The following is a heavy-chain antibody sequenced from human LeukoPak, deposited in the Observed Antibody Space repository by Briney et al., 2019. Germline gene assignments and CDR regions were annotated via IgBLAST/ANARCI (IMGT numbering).Heavy chain of an antibody. Sequence: SGGSLRLSCAASGFTFSTYSMSWVRHAPGKGRGWVANIKGDGSETYYVDSVRGRFTIPRDNAKNSLYLQMNSLGAEDAAVYYCAGDYRRATDDYWGQGTLVTVSS. CDR3: AGDYRRATDDY. V-gene: IGHV3-7*01. J-gene: IGHJ4*02. CDR1: GFTFSTYS. CDR2: IKGDGSET.